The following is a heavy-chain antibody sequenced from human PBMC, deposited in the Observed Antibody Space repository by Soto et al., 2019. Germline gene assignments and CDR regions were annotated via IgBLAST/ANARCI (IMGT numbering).Heavy chain of an antibody. D-gene: IGHD2-2*03. V-gene: IGHV1-18*01. CDR3: ARVGYCSSTSCYGPVDYYYYYYMDV. J-gene: IGHJ6*03. CDR2: ISAYNGNT. CDR1: GYTFTSYG. Sequence: GASVKVSCKASGYTFTSYGISWVRQAPGQGLEWMGWISAYNGNTNYAQKLQGRVTMTTDTSTSTAYMELRSPRSDDTAVYYCARVGYCSSTSCYGPVDYYYYYYMDVWGKGTTVTV.